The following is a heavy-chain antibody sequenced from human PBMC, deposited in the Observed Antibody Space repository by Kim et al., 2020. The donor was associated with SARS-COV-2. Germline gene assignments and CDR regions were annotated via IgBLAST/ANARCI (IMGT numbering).Heavy chain of an antibody. CDR2: IYYSGST. CDR3: ASREPMWHSFDP. CDR1: GGSISSYY. V-gene: IGHV4-59*08. D-gene: IGHD2-21*01. Sequence: SETLSLTCTVSGGSISSYYWSWIRQPPGKGLEWIGYIYYSGSTNYNPSLKSRVTISVDTSKNQFSLKLSSVTAADTAVYYCASREPMWHSFDPWGQGTLVTVSS. J-gene: IGHJ5*02.